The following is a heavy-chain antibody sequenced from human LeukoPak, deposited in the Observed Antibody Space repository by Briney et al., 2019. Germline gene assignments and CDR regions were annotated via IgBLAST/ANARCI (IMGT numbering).Heavy chain of an antibody. CDR1: GLTFYNTW. CDR3: TTDSYQAYCSGGSCSSY. D-gene: IGHD2-15*01. CDR2: IKSKTDGGTI. J-gene: IGHJ4*02. Sequence: GGSLRLSCTVSGLTFYNTWMNWVRRAPGKGLEWVGRIKSKTDGGTIDYAAPVKGRFTISRDDSKNTLYLQMNSLKTEDTAVYYCTTDSYQAYCSGGSCSSYWGQGTLVTVSS. V-gene: IGHV3-15*07.